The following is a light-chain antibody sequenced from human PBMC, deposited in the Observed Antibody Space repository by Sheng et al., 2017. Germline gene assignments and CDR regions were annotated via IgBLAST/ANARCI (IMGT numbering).Light chain of an antibody. CDR2: EAS. CDR1: QSISTW. V-gene: IGKV1-5*03. CDR3: QHYMMRST. Sequence: DIQMTQFPATLSASVGDTVTITCRASQSISTWLAWYQQKPGKAPKLLIYEASHLETGVPSRFSGSGSGTEFTLAISSLQPDDSATYYCQHYMMRSTFGQGDQTWRSN. J-gene: IGKJ2*01.